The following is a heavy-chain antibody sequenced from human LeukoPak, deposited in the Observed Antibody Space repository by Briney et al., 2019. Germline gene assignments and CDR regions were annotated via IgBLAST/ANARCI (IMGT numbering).Heavy chain of an antibody. CDR3: ARDRSDYVWGSYRWFDP. CDR1: GFSFTSSS. J-gene: IGHJ5*02. Sequence: WGSLRLSCAASGFSFTSSSMNWVRQVPGKGLEWVSSISSSSSYIYYADSVKGRFTISRDNAKNSLYLQMDSLRAEDTAVYYCARDRSDYVWGSYRWFDPWGQGTLVTVSS. V-gene: IGHV3-21*01. D-gene: IGHD3-16*02. CDR2: ISSSSSYI.